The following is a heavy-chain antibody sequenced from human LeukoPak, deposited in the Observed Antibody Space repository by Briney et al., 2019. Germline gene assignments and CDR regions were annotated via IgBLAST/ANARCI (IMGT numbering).Heavy chain of an antibody. V-gene: IGHV3-7*03. D-gene: IGHD7-27*01. CDR1: AFTFSSYW. CDR3: AKDGLGIWSRGYFDY. CDR2: IKDDGSEK. J-gene: IGHJ4*02. Sequence: GGSLRLSCAGSAFTFSSYWMSWVRQAPGKGPEWVANIKDDGSEKYYLDSVKGRFTISRDNAKNSLYLQMNSLRAEDTAVYYCAKDGLGIWSRGYFDYWGQGTLVTVSS.